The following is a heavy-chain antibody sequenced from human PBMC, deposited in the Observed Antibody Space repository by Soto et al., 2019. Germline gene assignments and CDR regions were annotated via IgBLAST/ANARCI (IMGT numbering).Heavy chain of an antibody. CDR1: GFTFSSYE. J-gene: IGHJ6*02. V-gene: IGHV3-48*03. D-gene: IGHD3-10*01. Sequence: PGGSLRLSCAASGFTFSSYEMNWVRQAPGKGLEWVSYISSSGSTIYYADSVKGRFTISRDNAKNSLYLQMNSLRAEDTAVYYCARDLGGRGVINYGMDVWGQGTTVTVS. CDR2: ISSSGSTI. CDR3: ARDLGGRGVINYGMDV.